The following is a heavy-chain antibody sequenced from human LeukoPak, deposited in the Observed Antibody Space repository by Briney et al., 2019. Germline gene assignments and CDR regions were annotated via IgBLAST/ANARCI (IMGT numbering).Heavy chain of an antibody. J-gene: IGHJ6*02. CDR1: GGSISSYY. CDR2: IYYSGST. CDR3: ARDIAVXXXIXNYYGMDV. Sequence: SETLSLTCTVSGGSISSYYWSWIRQPPGKGLEWIGYIYYSGSTNYNPSLKSRVTISVDTSKNQFSLKLSSVTAADTAVYYCARDIAVXXXIXNYYGMDVWGQGTTVTVX. D-gene: IGHD6-19*01. V-gene: IGHV4-59*01.